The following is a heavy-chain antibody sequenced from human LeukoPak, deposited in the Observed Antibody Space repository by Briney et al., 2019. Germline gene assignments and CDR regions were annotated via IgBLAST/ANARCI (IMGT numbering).Heavy chain of an antibody. J-gene: IGHJ6*03. CDR1: GFTFSSYG. Sequence: PGGTLRLSCAASGFTFSSYGMSWVRQAPGKGLEWVSAMSGSGGSTFYADSVRGRFTISRDNSKNTLYLQMNSPRAEDTAVYYCAKTYSSSRAHYYYYYYMGVWGKGTTVTISS. V-gene: IGHV3-23*01. CDR2: MSGSGGST. CDR3: AKTYSSSRAHYYYYYYMGV. D-gene: IGHD6-13*01.